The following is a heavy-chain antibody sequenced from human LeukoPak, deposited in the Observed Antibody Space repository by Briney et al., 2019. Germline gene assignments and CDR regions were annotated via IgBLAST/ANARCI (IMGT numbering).Heavy chain of an antibody. V-gene: IGHV4-34*01. D-gene: IGHD5-24*01. CDR3: ARGYGYNLGY. CDR2: INHSGST. Sequence: SETLSLTCAVYGGSFSGYYWSWVRQPPGKGLEWIGEINHSGSTNYNPSLKSRVTISVDTSKNQFSLKLSSVTAADTAVYYCARGYGYNLGYWGQGTLVTVSS. CDR1: GGSFSGYY. J-gene: IGHJ4*02.